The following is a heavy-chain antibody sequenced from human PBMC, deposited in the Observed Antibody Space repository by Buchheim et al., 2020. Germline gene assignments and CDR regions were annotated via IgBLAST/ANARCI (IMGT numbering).Heavy chain of an antibody. D-gene: IGHD5-12*01. CDR2: ISSSSSTI. CDR3: ARMRGSGYARVYYNYYGMDV. Sequence: EVQLVESGGGLVQPGGSLRLSCAASVFTFSSYSMNWVRQAPGKGLEWVSYISSSSSTIYYADSVKGRFTISRDNAKNSLYLQMNNLRAEDTAVYYCARMRGSGYARVYYNYYGMDVWGQGTT. V-gene: IGHV3-48*01. J-gene: IGHJ6*02. CDR1: VFTFSSYS.